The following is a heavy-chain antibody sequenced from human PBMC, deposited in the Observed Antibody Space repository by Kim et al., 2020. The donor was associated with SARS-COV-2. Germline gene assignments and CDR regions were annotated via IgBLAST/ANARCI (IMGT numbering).Heavy chain of an antibody. J-gene: IGHJ4*02. Sequence: SETLSLTCTVSGGSIRSSNYYWGWIRQPPGKGLEWIGSIYEGGSTYHNPSLKSRVTMSVDTSRNQFSLKLSSVTAADTAVYYCARENYYDSSAYRPFDYWGQGTLVTVSS. CDR2: IYEGGST. D-gene: IGHD3-22*01. V-gene: IGHV4-39*07. CDR3: ARENYYDSSAYRPFDY. CDR1: GGSIRSSNYY.